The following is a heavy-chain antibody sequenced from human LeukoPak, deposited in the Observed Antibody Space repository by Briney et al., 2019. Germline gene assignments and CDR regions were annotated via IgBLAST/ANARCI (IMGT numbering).Heavy chain of an antibody. V-gene: IGHV4-28*05. J-gene: IGHJ4*02. CDR3: ASYSAGFDY. D-gene: IGHD2-21*01. CDR2: IYYSGSI. Sequence: SETLSLTCAVSGSSISSSNWWGWIRQPPGKGLEWIGYIYYSGSIYYNPSLKSRVTMSVDTSKNQLSLKLNSVTAVDTAVYYCASYSAGFDYWGQGTLVTVSS. CDR1: GSSISSSNW.